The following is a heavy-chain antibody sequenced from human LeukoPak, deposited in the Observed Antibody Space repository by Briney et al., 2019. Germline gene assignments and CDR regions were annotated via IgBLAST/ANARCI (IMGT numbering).Heavy chain of an antibody. D-gene: IGHD2-15*01. Sequence: SETLSLTCTVSGGSISGSSYYWGWIRQTPGKGLEWIGEINYSGNTNYNRSLKSRVTISADTSKNQFSLRLSSVTAADTAVYYCARRGTTYCRGGNCYSDKYFDYWGQGTQVTVSS. J-gene: IGHJ4*02. CDR3: ARRGTTYCRGGNCYSDKYFDY. CDR2: INYSGNT. V-gene: IGHV4-39*07. CDR1: GGSISGSSYY.